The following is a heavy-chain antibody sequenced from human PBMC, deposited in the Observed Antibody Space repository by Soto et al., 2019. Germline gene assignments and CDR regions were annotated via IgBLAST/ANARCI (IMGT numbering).Heavy chain of an antibody. Sequence: SVKVSCKASGGTFSSYAISWVRQAPGQGLEWMGGIIPIFGTANYAQKFQGRVTITADESTSTAYMELSSLRYEDTAVYYCARVGGLFSPIKDYYGMDVWGQGTTVTVSS. CDR3: ARVGGLFSPIKDYYGMDV. CDR1: GGTFSSYA. V-gene: IGHV1-69*13. CDR2: IIPIFGTA. D-gene: IGHD2-21*01. J-gene: IGHJ6*02.